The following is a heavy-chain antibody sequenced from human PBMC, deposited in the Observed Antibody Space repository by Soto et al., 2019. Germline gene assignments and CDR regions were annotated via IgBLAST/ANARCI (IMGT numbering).Heavy chain of an antibody. J-gene: IGHJ4*02. CDR1: GFTFSSYA. D-gene: IGHD1-26*01. CDR3: AKDSGDSGSYFPHFDY. CDR2: ISGSGGST. V-gene: IGHV3-23*01. Sequence: GGSLRLSCAASGFTFSSYAMSWVRQAPGKGLEWVSAISGSGGSTYYADSVKGRFTISRDNSKNTLYLQMNSLRAEDTAVYYCAKDSGDSGSYFPHFDYWGQGTLVTVSS.